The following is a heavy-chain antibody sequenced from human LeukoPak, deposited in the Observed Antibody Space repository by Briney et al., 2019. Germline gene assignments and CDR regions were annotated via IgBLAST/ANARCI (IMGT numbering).Heavy chain of an antibody. CDR2: IYHSGNT. CDR3: ARRSARRYDFDY. J-gene: IGHJ4*02. V-gene: IGHV4-38-2*01. CDR1: GDSISSSYY. D-gene: IGHD1-1*01. Sequence: PSETLSLTCAVSGDSISSSYYWGWIRQPQGKGLEWIGSIYHSGNTYYNPSLKSRVTISVDTSKNQFSLKLSSVTAADTAVYYCARRSARRYDFDYWGQGTLVTVSS.